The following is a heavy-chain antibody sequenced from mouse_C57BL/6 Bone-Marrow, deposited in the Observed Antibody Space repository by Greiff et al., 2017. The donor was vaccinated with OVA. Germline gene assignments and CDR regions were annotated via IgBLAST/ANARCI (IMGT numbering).Heavy chain of an antibody. V-gene: IGHV1-36*01. D-gene: IGHD3-2*01. Sequence: EVQLKQSGPVLVKPGPSVKIPCKASGYTFTDYNMDWVKQSHGKSLEWIGHVYPYNGGTSYNQKFKGKATLTVDTSSSTAYMELHSLTSEDCAVYYSARDISGGFADWGQGTPVTVS. J-gene: IGHJ3*01. CDR1: GYTFTDYN. CDR2: VYPYNGGT. CDR3: ARDISGGFAD.